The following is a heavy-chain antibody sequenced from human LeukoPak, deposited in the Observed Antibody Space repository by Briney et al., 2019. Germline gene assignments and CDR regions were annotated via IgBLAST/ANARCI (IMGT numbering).Heavy chain of an antibody. CDR2: ISAYNGNT. CDR1: GYTFTSYG. V-gene: IGHV1-18*01. D-gene: IGHD6-13*01. Sequence: GASVKVSCKASGYTFTSYGISWVRQAPEQGLEWMGWISAYNGNTNYAQKLQGRVTMTTDTSTSTAYMELRSLRSDDTAVYYCARAAIAAAGTLGGFDPWGQGTLVTVSS. CDR3: ARAAIAAAGTLGGFDP. J-gene: IGHJ5*02.